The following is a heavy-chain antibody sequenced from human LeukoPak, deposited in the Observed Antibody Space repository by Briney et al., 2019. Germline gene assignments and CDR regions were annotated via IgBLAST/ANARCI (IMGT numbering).Heavy chain of an antibody. Sequence: GGSLRLSCAASGFTFSSYAMHWVRQAPGKGLEYVPAISSNGGSTYYANSVKGRFTISRDNSKNTLYLQMGSLRAEDMAVYYCARGSRIAVAGVLNWYFDLWGRGTLVTVSS. J-gene: IGHJ2*01. CDR1: GFTFSSYA. CDR3: ARGSRIAVAGVLNWYFDL. V-gene: IGHV3-64*01. CDR2: ISSNGGST. D-gene: IGHD6-19*01.